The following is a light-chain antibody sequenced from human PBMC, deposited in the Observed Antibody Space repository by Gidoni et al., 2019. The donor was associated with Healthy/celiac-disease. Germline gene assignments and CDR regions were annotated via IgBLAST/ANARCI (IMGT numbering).Light chain of an antibody. CDR3: QQSYSTRM. V-gene: IGKV1-39*01. J-gene: IGKJ1*01. Sequence: DVQMTQSQSSLAASVGDRVTITCWSSQSMSRYLNWYQQKPGKAPKLLIYAAYSLESGVPSRFSGSVSGTDFTLTISSLQPEDFAIYYCQQSYSTRMFGHGTKVEIK. CDR1: QSMSRY. CDR2: AAY.